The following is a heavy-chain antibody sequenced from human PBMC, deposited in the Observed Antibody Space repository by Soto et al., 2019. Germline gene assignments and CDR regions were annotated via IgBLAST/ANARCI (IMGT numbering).Heavy chain of an antibody. J-gene: IGHJ4*02. CDR3: ARGPYSSGWYVVDY. V-gene: IGHV4-4*07. Sequence: TLSLSCTVSGASISAYAWSWIRQPAGKGLEWIGRLYSSGNTNYNPSFKSRLTMSADTSKNQFSLKLSSVTAADTAVYYCARGPYSSGWYVVDYWGQGTLVTVSS. CDR1: GASISAYA. CDR2: LYSSGNT. D-gene: IGHD6-19*01.